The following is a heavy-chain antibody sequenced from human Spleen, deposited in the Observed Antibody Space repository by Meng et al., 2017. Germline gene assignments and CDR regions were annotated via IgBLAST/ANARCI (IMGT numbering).Heavy chain of an antibody. V-gene: IGHV4-34*01. CDR1: GGSFSGYY. CDR2: INHSGST. Sequence: GQLKQCGAVMLKPSETLSLTCAVYGGSFSGYYWSWIRQPPGKGLEWIGEINHSGSTNYNPSLKSRVTISVDTSKNQFSLKLSSVTAADTAVYYCARGPTTMAHDFDYWGQGTLVTVSS. J-gene: IGHJ4*02. CDR3: ARGPTTMAHDFDY. D-gene: IGHD4-11*01.